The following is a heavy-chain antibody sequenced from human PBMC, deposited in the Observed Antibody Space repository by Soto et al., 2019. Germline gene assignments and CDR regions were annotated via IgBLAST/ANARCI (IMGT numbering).Heavy chain of an antibody. D-gene: IGHD3-3*01. V-gene: IGHV3-23*01. CDR3: AKAPYYDFWSGYSPFDY. Sequence: GSLRLSCAAPGFTFSSYAMSWVRQAPGKGLEWVSVISGSGGSTYYADSVKGRFTISRDNSKNTLYLQMNSLRAEDTAVYYCAKAPYYDFWSGYSPFDYWGQGTLVTVSS. CDR2: ISGSGGST. CDR1: GFTFSSYA. J-gene: IGHJ4*02.